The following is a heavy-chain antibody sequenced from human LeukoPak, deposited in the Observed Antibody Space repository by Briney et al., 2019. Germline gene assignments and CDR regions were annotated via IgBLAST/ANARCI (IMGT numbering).Heavy chain of an antibody. J-gene: IGHJ4*02. CDR3: ARGPYFDY. CDR2: INHSGST. Sequence: PSETLSLTCAVYGGSFSGYYWSWIRQPPGKGLEWIGEINHSGSTNYNPSLKSRVTISVDTPKNQFSLKLSSVTAVDTAVYYCARGPYFDYWGQGTLVTVSS. CDR1: GGSFSGYY. V-gene: IGHV4-34*01.